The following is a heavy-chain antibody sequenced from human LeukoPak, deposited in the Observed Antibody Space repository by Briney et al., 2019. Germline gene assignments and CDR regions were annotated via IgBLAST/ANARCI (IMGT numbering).Heavy chain of an antibody. CDR3: ARGYSRGWYERYYYYYMDV. Sequence: ASVEVSCKASGYTFTSSDINWVRQATGQGLEWMGWMNPNSGNTGYAQKFQGRVTMTRNTSISTAYMELSSLRSEDTAVYYCARGYSRGWYERYYYYYMDVWGKGTTVTISS. J-gene: IGHJ6*03. CDR2: MNPNSGNT. V-gene: IGHV1-8*01. D-gene: IGHD6-19*01. CDR1: GYTFTSSD.